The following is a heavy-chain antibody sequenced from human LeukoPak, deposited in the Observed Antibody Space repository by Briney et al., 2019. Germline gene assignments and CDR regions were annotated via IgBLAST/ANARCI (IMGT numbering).Heavy chain of an antibody. CDR2: ISYDGSNK. J-gene: IGHJ4*02. V-gene: IGHV3-30*18. D-gene: IGHD2-2*01. CDR3: AKGGCSSTSCYGNS. CDR1: GFTLSTYG. Sequence: PSGGSLRLSCATSGFTLSTYGMHWVRQAPGKGLEWVASISYDGSNKYYADSVKGRFTVSRDNSKNTLYLQMNSLRAEDTAVYYCAKGGCSSTSCYGNSWGQGTLVTVSS.